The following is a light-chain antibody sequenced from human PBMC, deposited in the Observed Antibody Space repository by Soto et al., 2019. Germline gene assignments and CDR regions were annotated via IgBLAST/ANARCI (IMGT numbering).Light chain of an antibody. CDR1: QSVSSS. V-gene: IGKV3-15*01. Sequence: EIVMTQSPATLSVSPGERATLSCRASQSVSSSLAWYQQKPGQAPRLLIDGASARATGIPARFSGSGSETEFTLTISSLQSEDSAVYYCQQYNNWWTFGQGTKVEI. CDR2: GAS. CDR3: QQYNNWWT. J-gene: IGKJ1*01.